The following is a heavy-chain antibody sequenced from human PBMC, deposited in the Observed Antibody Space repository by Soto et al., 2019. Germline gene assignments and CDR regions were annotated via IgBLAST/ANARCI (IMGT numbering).Heavy chain of an antibody. CDR3: AKSPHRISGAFDX. V-gene: IGHV3-23*01. CDR2: ISCSGGST. J-gene: IGHJ3*02. Sequence: PGGSLRLSCAASGFTFSSYAMSWVRQAPGKGLEWVSAISCSGGSTYYADSVKGRLTISRDNSKNTLYLPMNSLRAEDTAVYYCAKSPHRISGAFDXWGEGKLLTVS. CDR1: GFTFSSYA. D-gene: IGHD3-16*02.